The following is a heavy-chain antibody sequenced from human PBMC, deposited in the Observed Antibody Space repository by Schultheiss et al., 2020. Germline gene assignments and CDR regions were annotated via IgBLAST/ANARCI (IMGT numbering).Heavy chain of an antibody. CDR2: FDPEDGET. D-gene: IGHD2-15*01. J-gene: IGHJ3*02. Sequence: ASVKVSCKVSGSTLTELSMHWVRQAPGKGLEWMGGFDPEDGETIYAQKFQGRVTMTEDTSTDTAYMELSSLRSEDTAVYYCATDYCSGGSCYLDAFDIWGQGTMVTVSS. CDR1: GSTLTELS. CDR3: ATDYCSGGSCYLDAFDI. V-gene: IGHV1-24*01.